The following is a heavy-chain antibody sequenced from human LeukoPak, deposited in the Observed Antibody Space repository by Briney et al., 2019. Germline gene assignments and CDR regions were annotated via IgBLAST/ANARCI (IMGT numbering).Heavy chain of an antibody. CDR3: ARDHYHGSGISYGMAV. CDR1: GGSISSYNYY. V-gene: IGHV4-39*07. CDR2: GYYSGST. Sequence: TSETLSLTCTVSGGSISSYNYYWAWIRQPPGKGLEWIGSGYYSGSTYSTPSLKSRVTISVDTSKNQFSLILSSVTAADTAVYYCARDHYHGSGISYGMAVWGQGTTVTVSS. J-gene: IGHJ6*02. D-gene: IGHD3-10*01.